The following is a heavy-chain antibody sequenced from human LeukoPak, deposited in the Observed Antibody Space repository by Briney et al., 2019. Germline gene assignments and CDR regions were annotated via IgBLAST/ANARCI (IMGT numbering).Heavy chain of an antibody. CDR1: GYTFTSYG. V-gene: IGHV1-18*01. J-gene: IGHJ5*02. Sequence: ASVKVSCKASGYTFTSYGISWVRQAPGQGLEWMGWISAYNGNTNYAQKFQGGVTMTTDTSTSTAYMELRSLRSDDTAVYYCARDHLSETNYFVPWGQGTLVTVSS. D-gene: IGHD5-24*01. CDR2: ISAYNGNT. CDR3: ARDHLSETNYFVP.